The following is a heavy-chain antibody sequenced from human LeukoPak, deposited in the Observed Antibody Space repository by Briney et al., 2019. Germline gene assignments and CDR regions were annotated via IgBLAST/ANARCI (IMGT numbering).Heavy chain of an antibody. CDR1: GYTFTRHY. V-gene: IGHV1-2*02. D-gene: IGHD6-13*01. CDR2: INPNSGGR. Sequence: GASVKVSCKASGYTFTRHYMHWVRQAPGQGLEWMGWINPNSGGRDYAQKFQGRVTLTRDTSISTAYMELSRLRSDDTAVYYCAREGIAAAGSFDYWGQGTLVTVSS. J-gene: IGHJ4*02. CDR3: AREGIAAAGSFDY.